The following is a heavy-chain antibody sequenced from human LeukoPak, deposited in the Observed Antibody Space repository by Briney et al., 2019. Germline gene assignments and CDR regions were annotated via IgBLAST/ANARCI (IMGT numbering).Heavy chain of an antibody. CDR2: IHYSGST. Sequence: SETLSLTCTVSGGSSSNYYWSWIRQPPGKGLEWIGYIHYSGSTNYNPSLKSRVTISVDTSKNQFSPKLSSVTAADTAVYYCASDYYDSSGFDYWGQGTLVTVSS. V-gene: IGHV4-59*01. CDR1: GGSSSNYY. D-gene: IGHD3-22*01. CDR3: ASDYYDSSGFDY. J-gene: IGHJ4*02.